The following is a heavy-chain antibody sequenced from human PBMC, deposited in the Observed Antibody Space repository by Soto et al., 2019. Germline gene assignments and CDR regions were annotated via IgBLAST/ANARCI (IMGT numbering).Heavy chain of an antibody. D-gene: IGHD3-10*01. CDR1: GYTFSSYD. J-gene: IGHJ4*02. Sequence: QVQLVQSGAEVKKPGASVKVSCKASGYTFSSYDINWVRQATGQGLEWMGWVNPNSGNTDYAQKFQGRVTMTTDTSTSTAFMELTSLRSEDTAIYYCARARGSADDYWGQRTRVTVSS. V-gene: IGHV1-8*01. CDR2: VNPNSGNT. CDR3: ARARGSADDY.